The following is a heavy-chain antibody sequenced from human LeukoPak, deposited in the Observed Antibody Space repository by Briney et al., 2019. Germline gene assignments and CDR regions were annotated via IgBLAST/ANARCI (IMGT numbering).Heavy chain of an antibody. CDR1: GITFSSYW. Sequence: GGSLRLSCAAPGITFSSYWMSWVRQAPGKGLEWVANIKQDGSEKYYVDSVKGRFTISRDNAKNSLYLQMNSLRAEDTAVYYCARDARWLLYWGQGTLVTVSS. V-gene: IGHV3-7*01. D-gene: IGHD2-15*01. CDR2: IKQDGSEK. J-gene: IGHJ4*02. CDR3: ARDARWLLY.